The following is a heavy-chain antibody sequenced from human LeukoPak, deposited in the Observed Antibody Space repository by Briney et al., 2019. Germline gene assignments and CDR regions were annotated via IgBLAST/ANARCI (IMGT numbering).Heavy chain of an antibody. V-gene: IGHV3-23*01. Sequence: LPGGSLRLSCAASGFSFSSCAMTWVRQAPGKGLEWVSSISGNGLNIYYADSVKGRFTISRDNSKTTLYLQMNTLGAEDTAVYYCAREAPRPVRGFISVYFDYWGQGALVTVSS. CDR1: GFSFSSCA. J-gene: IGHJ4*02. D-gene: IGHD3-10*02. CDR3: AREAPRPVRGFISVYFDY. CDR2: ISGNGLNI.